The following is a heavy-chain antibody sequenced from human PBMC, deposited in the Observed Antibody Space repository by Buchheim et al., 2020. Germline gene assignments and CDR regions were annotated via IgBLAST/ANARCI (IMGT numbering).Heavy chain of an antibody. V-gene: IGHV3-74*01. Sequence: EVQLVESGGGLVQPGGSLRLSCAASGFTFSSYWMHWVRQAPGKGLVWVSRINSDGSSTSYADSVKGRFTISRDNAKNTLYLQMNSLRAEETAVYYYARGSDSSGYYYYYGMDVWGQGTT. CDR1: GFTFSSYW. D-gene: IGHD3-22*01. CDR3: ARGSDSSGYYYYYGMDV. CDR2: INSDGSST. J-gene: IGHJ6*02.